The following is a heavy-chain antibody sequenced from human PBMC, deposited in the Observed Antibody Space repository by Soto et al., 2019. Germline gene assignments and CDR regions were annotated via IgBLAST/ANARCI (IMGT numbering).Heavy chain of an antibody. V-gene: IGHV4-31*03. CDR3: ARNPGVVLDI. D-gene: IGHD3-10*01. CDR1: GGPISSGGYC. Sequence: SETLSLTCTVSGGPISSGGYCWSWIHQHPGKGLEWIGYIYNSGSTYYNPSLKSRVTISVDTSKNQFSLKLNSVTAADTAVYYCARNPGVVLDIWGQGTMVTVSS. J-gene: IGHJ3*02. CDR2: IYNSGST.